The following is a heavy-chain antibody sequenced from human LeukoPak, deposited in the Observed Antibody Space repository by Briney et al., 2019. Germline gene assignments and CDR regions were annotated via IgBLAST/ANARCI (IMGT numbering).Heavy chain of an antibody. CDR3: ARHPARYYCSGSFDY. V-gene: IGHV4-39*01. D-gene: IGHD3-10*01. CDR1: GGSISSSSYY. J-gene: IGHJ4*02. Sequence: SETLSLTCTVSGGSISSSSYYWGWIRQPPGKGLEWFGSIYYSGSTYYNPSLKSRVTISVDTSKNQFSLKLSSVTAADTAVYYCARHPARYYCSGSFDYWGQGTLVTVSS. CDR2: IYYSGST.